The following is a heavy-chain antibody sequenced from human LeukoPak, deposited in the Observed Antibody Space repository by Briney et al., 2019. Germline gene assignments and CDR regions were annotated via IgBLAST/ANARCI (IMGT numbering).Heavy chain of an antibody. CDR3: ARDNNGDY. CDR2: ISYDGSND. CDR1: GFQCRHYT. J-gene: IGHJ4*02. V-gene: IGHV3-30*04. Sequence: GTSLRLSCAASGFQCRHYTMIWVRQAPGKGLERVALISYDGSNDYYADSVKGRFTISRDDSKNTMYLQMNSLRAEDTALYYCARDNNGDYWGQGTLVTVSS. D-gene: IGHD1-14*01.